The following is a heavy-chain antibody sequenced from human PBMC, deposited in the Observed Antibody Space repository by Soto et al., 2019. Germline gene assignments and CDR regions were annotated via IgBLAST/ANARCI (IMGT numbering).Heavy chain of an antibody. D-gene: IGHD3-10*01. Sequence: QVQLQQWGAGLLKPSETLSLTCAVYGGSFSGYYWSWIRQPPGKGLEWIGEINHSGSTNYNPSLKGRVTISVDTSKNQFSLKLSSVTAADTAVYYCASRGLGGSGSVDYWGQGTLVTVSS. CDR2: INHSGST. V-gene: IGHV4-34*01. CDR3: ASRGLGGSGSVDY. CDR1: GGSFSGYY. J-gene: IGHJ4*02.